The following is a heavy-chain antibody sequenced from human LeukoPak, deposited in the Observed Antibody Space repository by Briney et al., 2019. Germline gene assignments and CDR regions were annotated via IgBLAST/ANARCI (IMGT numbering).Heavy chain of an antibody. V-gene: IGHV3-30-3*01. CDR1: GFTFSSYA. J-gene: IGHJ4*02. D-gene: IGHD3-10*01. Sequence: GGSLRLSCAASGFTFSSYAMHWVRQAPGKGLEWVAVISYDGSNKYYADSVKGRFTISRGNSKNTLYLQMNSLRAEDTAVYYCAREAAPYGSASQARSCWGQGTLVTVSS. CDR2: ISYDGSNK. CDR3: AREAAPYGSASQARSC.